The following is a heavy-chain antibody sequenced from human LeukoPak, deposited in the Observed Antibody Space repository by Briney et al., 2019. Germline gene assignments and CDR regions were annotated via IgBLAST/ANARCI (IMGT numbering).Heavy chain of an antibody. CDR3: AKGLRYYYDSSGYYY. V-gene: IGHV3-9*01. CDR2: ISWNSGSI. Sequence: GGSLRLSCAASGFTFDDYAMHWVRQAPGKGLEWVSGISWNSGSIGYADSVKGRFTISRDNAKNSLYLQMNSLRAEGTALYYCAKGLRYYYDSSGYYYWGQGTLVTVSS. D-gene: IGHD3-22*01. CDR1: GFTFDDYA. J-gene: IGHJ4*02.